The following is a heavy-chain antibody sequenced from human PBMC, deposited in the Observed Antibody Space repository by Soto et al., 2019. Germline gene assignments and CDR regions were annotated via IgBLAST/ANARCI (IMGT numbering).Heavy chain of an antibody. D-gene: IGHD2-15*01. CDR2: ISYDGSNK. V-gene: IGHV3-30*18. Sequence: PGGSLRLSCAASGFTFSSCGMHWVRQAPGKGLEWVAVISYDGSNKYYADSVKGRFTISRDNSKNTLYLQMNSLRAEDTAVYYCAKDKGYCTGGSCFTIDYWGQGTLVTVSS. CDR1: GFTFSSCG. J-gene: IGHJ4*02. CDR3: AKDKGYCTGGSCFTIDY.